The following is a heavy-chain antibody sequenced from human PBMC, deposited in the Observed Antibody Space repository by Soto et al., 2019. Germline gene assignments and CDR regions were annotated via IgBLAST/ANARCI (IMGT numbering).Heavy chain of an antibody. Sequence: PGGALRLCCAAYVFTFSDHHMYWVRQAPGKGLEWVGRAGNKANSYTTAYAASVKGRFTISRDDSKKSLSLQMNSLKTEDTAVYFCARSMGTSFDLWGQGTMVTVSS. CDR1: VFTFSDHH. J-gene: IGHJ4*02. CDR3: ARSMGTSFDL. D-gene: IGHD2-8*01. CDR2: AGNKANSYTT. V-gene: IGHV3-72*01.